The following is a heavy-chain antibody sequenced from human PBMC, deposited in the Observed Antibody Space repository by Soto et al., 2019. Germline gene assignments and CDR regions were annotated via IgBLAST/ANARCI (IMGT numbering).Heavy chain of an antibody. V-gene: IGHV1-46*01. D-gene: IGHD3-3*01. CDR3: ARSSGGNFGIIIEGSNWFDP. Sequence: ASVKVSYKAPGDTFTCYYLNWVRQAPGQGLEWMGVINPHGGSTKYAQKFQGRITMTRDTSRSTVYMELSSLRSDDTAIYYCARSSGGNFGIIIEGSNWFDPWGQGTLVTVSS. CDR2: INPHGGST. CDR1: GDTFTCYY. J-gene: IGHJ5*02.